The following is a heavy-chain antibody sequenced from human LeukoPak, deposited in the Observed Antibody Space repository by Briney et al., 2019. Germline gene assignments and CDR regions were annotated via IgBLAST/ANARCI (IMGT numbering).Heavy chain of an antibody. Sequence: GGSLRLSCTASGFTFGDYAMSWVRQAPGKGLEWVSYISSSGSTIYYADSVKGRFTISRDNAKNSLYLQMNSLRAEDTAVYYCASTVGSAPDYYGSGGFALLDYWGQGTLVTVSS. CDR1: GFTFGDYA. CDR2: ISSSGSTI. CDR3: ASTVGSAPDYYGSGGFALLDY. V-gene: IGHV3-48*03. J-gene: IGHJ4*02. D-gene: IGHD3-10*01.